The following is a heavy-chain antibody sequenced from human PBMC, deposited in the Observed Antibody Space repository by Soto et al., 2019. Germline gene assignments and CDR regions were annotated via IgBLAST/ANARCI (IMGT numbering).Heavy chain of an antibody. CDR2: INPGNGAT. CDR1: GYSFTDYA. J-gene: IGHJ4*02. D-gene: IGHD6-19*01. CDR3: ARCVSVSRRLPLGY. V-gene: IGHV1-3*01. Sequence: QVHHVQSGAEVKTPGASVKVPCRASGYSFTDYAFHWVRQAPGQSPEWMGWINPGNGATKYSQKLHGRLTITSETSASTGYMELSSLRYEDTAVYFCARCVSVSRRLPLGYWGQGTLVSVSS.